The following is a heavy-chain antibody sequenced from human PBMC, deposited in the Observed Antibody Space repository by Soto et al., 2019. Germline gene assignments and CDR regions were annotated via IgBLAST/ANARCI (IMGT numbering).Heavy chain of an antibody. CDR1: GYTFTRSG. CDR2: ISTYNGDT. D-gene: IGHD5-12*01. CDR3: AREVVDGYYYCGLDV. J-gene: IGHJ6*02. Sequence: GASVKVSCKASGYTFTRSGISWVRQAPGQGLEWMGWISTYNGDTNYAQTFQGRVTMTTDTSTSTVHMEVSSLRSDDTAVYYCAREVVDGYYYCGLDVWGQGTLVTVSS. V-gene: IGHV1-18*01.